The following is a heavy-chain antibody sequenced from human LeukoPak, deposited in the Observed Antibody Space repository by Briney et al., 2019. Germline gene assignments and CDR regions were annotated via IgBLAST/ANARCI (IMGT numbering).Heavy chain of an antibody. CDR1: GYTLTELS. CDR3: ATVYDSSGYYFDY. J-gene: IGHJ4*02. CDR2: FDPEDGET. D-gene: IGHD3-22*01. V-gene: IGHV1-24*01. Sequence: GASVKVSCKVSGYTLTELSMQWVRQAPGKGLEWMEGFDPEDGETIYAQKFQGRVTMTEDTSKDTAYMELSSLRYEDTAVYYCATVYDSSGYYFDYWGQGTLVTVSS.